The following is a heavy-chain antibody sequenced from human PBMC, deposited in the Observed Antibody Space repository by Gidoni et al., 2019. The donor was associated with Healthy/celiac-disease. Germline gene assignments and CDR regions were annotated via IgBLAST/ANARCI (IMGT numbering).Heavy chain of an antibody. V-gene: IGHV3-23*01. J-gene: IGHJ4*02. CDR2: ISGSGGST. Sequence: EVQLLESGGGLVQPGGSLRLSCAASGFTFSSYAMSWVRQAPGKGLEWVSAISGSGGSTYYADSVKGRFTISRDNSKNTLYLQMNSLRAEDTAVYYCAKVADCSSTSCYVFVWGYFDYWGQGTLVTVSS. CDR1: GFTFSSYA. CDR3: AKVADCSSTSCYVFVWGYFDY. D-gene: IGHD2-2*01.